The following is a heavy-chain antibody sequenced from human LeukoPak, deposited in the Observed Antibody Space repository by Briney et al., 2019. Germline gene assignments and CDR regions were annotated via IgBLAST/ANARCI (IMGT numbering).Heavy chain of an antibody. J-gene: IGHJ4*02. V-gene: IGHV3-30*18. CDR3: AKDLGVRYFDWLIPGSDY. D-gene: IGHD3-9*01. CDR2: ISYDGSNK. CDR1: GFSFSSYG. Sequence: GGSLRLSCAASGFSFSSYGMHWVRLAPGKGLEWVAVISYDGSNKYYADSVKGRFTISRDNSKNTLYLQMNSLRAEDTAVYYCAKDLGVRYFDWLIPGSDYWGQGTLVTVSS.